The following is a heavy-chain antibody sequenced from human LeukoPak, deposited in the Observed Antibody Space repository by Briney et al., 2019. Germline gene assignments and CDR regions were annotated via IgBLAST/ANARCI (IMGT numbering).Heavy chain of an antibody. Sequence: PSETLSLTCTVSGGSISSSSSYWGWIRQPPGKGLEWIGSINYSGSTYYNPSLRSRVTISVDTSKNHFSLRLTSVTAADTALYFCARVGRGSSWYYFDYWGQGTLVTVSS. V-gene: IGHV4-39*07. CDR2: INYSGST. CDR1: GGSISSSSSY. J-gene: IGHJ4*02. CDR3: ARVGRGSSWYYFDY. D-gene: IGHD6-13*01.